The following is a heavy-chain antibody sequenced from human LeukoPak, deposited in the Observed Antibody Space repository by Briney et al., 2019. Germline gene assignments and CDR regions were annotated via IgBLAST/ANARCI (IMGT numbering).Heavy chain of an antibody. J-gene: IGHJ4*02. D-gene: IGHD6-19*01. Sequence: PGRSLRLSCAASGFTFSSYGMHWVRQAPGKGLEWEAVIWYDGSNKYYADSVKGRFTISRDNSKNTLYLQMNSLRAEDTAVYYCARVRTGYSSGWYSAFDYWGQGTLVTVSS. V-gene: IGHV3-33*01. CDR1: GFTFSSYG. CDR2: IWYDGSNK. CDR3: ARVRTGYSSGWYSAFDY.